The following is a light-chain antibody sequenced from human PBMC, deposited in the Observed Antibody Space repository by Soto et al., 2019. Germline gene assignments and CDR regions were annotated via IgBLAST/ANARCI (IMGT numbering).Light chain of an antibody. J-gene: IGKJ4*01. CDR3: HQRQSWPPR. CDR2: LTS. Sequence: IVFKQTKDTLSSLPGDRFTLSCMASQAVNTRLAWYQHKPGQAHRLLIYLTSNRAAGIPARFSGSGSETDFTLIISDVEPEDFAVYYCHQRQSWPPRFGEGVNVDIK. V-gene: IGKV3-11*01. CDR1: QAVNTR.